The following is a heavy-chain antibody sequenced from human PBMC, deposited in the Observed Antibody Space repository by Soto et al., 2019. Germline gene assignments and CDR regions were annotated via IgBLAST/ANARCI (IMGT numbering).Heavy chain of an antibody. CDR3: ARHGFGSLHGLVDV. CDR2: IQYNGYS. CDR1: GGSITNYY. V-gene: IGHV4-59*08. J-gene: IGHJ6*02. D-gene: IGHD3-10*01. Sequence: SXTRSLTGTVSGGSITNYYCSWFRQPPGKGLEWIGYIQYNGYSAYNLSLKRRVTMSMDTSKTQFSLMLESVTATDTAVYYCARHGFGSLHGLVDVWGQGTTVTVSS.